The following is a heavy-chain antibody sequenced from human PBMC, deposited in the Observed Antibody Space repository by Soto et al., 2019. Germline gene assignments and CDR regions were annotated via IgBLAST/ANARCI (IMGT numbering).Heavy chain of an antibody. CDR3: VRDLLDYGGDIVY. D-gene: IGHD2-21*02. V-gene: IGHV1-69*06. J-gene: IGHJ4*02. CDR2: VIPVFGAL. Sequence: QVQLVQSGAEVKRPGSSVKVSCEASGGTLSGYALSWVRQAPGQGLEWMGGVIPVFGALTYAQKLQDRVTIIADKSTSTAYMELRSLRSEDTAVYYCVRDLLDYGGDIVYWGPGTLVTVSS. CDR1: GGTLSGYA.